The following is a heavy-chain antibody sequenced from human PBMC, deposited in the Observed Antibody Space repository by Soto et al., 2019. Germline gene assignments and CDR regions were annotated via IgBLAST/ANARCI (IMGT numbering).Heavy chain of an antibody. V-gene: IGHV4-39*02. CDR3: ARDWYYSDSTGYYHDVFDI. CDR2: INYSGST. CDR1: GGSITTSTYY. Sequence: SETLSLTCDVYGGSITTSTYYWGWIRLPPGKGLECIGVINYSGSTHYSPSLKDRVTMSVDTSKNHFSLKLSSVTAADTAVYYCARDWYYSDSTGYYHDVFDIWGQGTMVTVSS. J-gene: IGHJ3*02. D-gene: IGHD3-22*01.